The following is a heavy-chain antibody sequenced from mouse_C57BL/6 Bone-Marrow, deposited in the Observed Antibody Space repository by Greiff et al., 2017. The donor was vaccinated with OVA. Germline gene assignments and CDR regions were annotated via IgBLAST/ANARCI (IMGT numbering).Heavy chain of an antibody. D-gene: IGHD3-1*01. CDR2: ISYDGSN. V-gene: IGHV3-6*01. CDR1: GYSITSGYY. CDR3: ARGFGVFDY. Sequence: ESGPGLVKPSQSLSLTCSVTGYSITSGYYWNWIRQFPGNKLEWMGYISYDGSNNYNPSLKNRISITRDTSKNQFFLKLNSVTTEDTATYYCARGFGVFDYWGQGTTLPVSS. J-gene: IGHJ2*01.